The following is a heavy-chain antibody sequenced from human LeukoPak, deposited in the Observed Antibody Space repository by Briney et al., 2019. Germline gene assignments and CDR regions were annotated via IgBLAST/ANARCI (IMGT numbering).Heavy chain of an antibody. CDR1: GFTFSSYA. V-gene: IGHV3-23*01. Sequence: PGGSLRLSCAASGFTFSSYAMSWVRQAPGKGLEWVSAISGSGGSTYYADSVKGRFTISRDNSKNTLYLQMNSLRAEDTAVYYCASLHSGYSSSWYGEDAFDIWGQGTMVTVSS. CDR3: ASLHSGYSSSWYGEDAFDI. CDR2: ISGSGGST. D-gene: IGHD6-13*01. J-gene: IGHJ3*02.